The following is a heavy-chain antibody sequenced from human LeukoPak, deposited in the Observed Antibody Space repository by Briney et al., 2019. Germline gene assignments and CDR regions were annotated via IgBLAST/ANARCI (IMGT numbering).Heavy chain of an antibody. J-gene: IGHJ3*02. Sequence: ASVKVSCKASGYTFTGYYMHWVRQAPGQGLEWMGWINPNSGGTNYAQKFQGRVTMTRDTSISTAYMELSRLRSDDTAVYYCARAVYSSGRYAFDIWGQGTMVTVSS. CDR1: GYTFTGYY. CDR3: ARAVYSSGRYAFDI. V-gene: IGHV1-2*02. CDR2: INPNSGGT. D-gene: IGHD6-19*01.